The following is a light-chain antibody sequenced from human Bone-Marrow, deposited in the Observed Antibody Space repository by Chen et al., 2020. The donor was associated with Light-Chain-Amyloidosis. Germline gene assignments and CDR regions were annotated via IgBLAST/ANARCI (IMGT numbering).Light chain of an antibody. CDR3: QVWDRSSDRPV. V-gene: IGLV3-21*02. CDR2: DDS. Sequence: SYVLTQPSSVSVAPGQTATIARGGNNIGSTSVHWYQQTPGQAPLLVVYDDSDRPSGIPERLSGSNSGNTATLTSSRVEAGDEADYYCQVWDRSSDRPVVGGGTKLTVL. CDR1: NIGSTS. J-gene: IGLJ3*02.